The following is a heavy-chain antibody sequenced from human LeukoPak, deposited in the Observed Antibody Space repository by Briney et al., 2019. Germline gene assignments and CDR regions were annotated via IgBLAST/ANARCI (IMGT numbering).Heavy chain of an antibody. CDR3: REGSGSGGVDY. D-gene: IGHD3-10*01. CDR2: ISYDGSNK. J-gene: IGHJ4*02. V-gene: IGHV3-30-3*01. Sequence: GGSLRLSCAASGFTFSSYAMHWVRQAPGKGLEWVAVISYDGSNKYYADSVKGRFTISRDNSKNTLYLQMNSLRAEDTAVYYCREGSGSGGVDYWGQGTLVTVSS. CDR1: GFTFSSYA.